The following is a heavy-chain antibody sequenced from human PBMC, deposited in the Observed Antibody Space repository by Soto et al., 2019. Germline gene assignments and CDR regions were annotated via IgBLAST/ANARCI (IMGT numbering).Heavy chain of an antibody. J-gene: IGHJ4*02. CDR2: IYPGDSDA. CDR1: GYNLISYW. CDR3: ARLSGDYALQDY. D-gene: IGHD4-17*01. Sequence: GESLKISFKASGYNLISYWGAWVRQVPGKGLELMGIIYPGDSDATYSPSFQGQVTISADKSISTAYLQWSSLKASDTAMYYCARLSGDYALQDYWGQRTLVPVSS. V-gene: IGHV5-51*01.